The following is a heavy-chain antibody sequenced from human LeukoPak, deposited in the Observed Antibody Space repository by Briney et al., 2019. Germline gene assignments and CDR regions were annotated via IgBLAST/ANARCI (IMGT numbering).Heavy chain of an antibody. D-gene: IGHD6-6*01. CDR2: ISAYNGNT. Sequence: GASVKVSCKASGYTFTSYGISWVRQAPGQGLEWMGWISAYNGNTNYAQKLQGRVTMTTDTSTSTAYMELRSLRSDDTAVYYCARGPKLRYYYYYMDVWGKGTTVTVSS. CDR1: GYTFTSYG. J-gene: IGHJ6*03. V-gene: IGHV1-18*01. CDR3: ARGPKLRYYYYYMDV.